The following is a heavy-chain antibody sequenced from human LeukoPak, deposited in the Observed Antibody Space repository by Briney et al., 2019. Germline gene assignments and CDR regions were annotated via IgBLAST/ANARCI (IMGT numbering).Heavy chain of an antibody. D-gene: IGHD3-16*01. CDR2: MNPNSGNT. CDR1: GYTFTSYD. Sequence: ASVTVSCTASGYTFTSYDINWVRRATGQGLEWMGWMNPNSGNTGYAQKFQGRVTMTRNTSISTAYMELSSLRSEDTAVYYCARGPFYTLPLDYWGQGTLVTVSS. J-gene: IGHJ4*02. CDR3: ARGPFYTLPLDY. V-gene: IGHV1-8*01.